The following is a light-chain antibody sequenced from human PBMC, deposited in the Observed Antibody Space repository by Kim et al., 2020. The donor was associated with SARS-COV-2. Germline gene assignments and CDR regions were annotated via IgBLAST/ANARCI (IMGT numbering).Light chain of an antibody. Sequence: SVSPGERATLSCRASESINSNLAWYQQKPGQAPRLLIYGASTRATVIPARFSGSGSGTEFTLTISSLQSEDFAVYYCQQYHNWPLSFGQGTKLEI. CDR2: GAS. J-gene: IGKJ2*03. CDR3: QQYHNWPLS. V-gene: IGKV3-15*01. CDR1: ESINSN.